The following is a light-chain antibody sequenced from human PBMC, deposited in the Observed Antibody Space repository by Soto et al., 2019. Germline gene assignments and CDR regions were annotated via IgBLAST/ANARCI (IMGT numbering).Light chain of an antibody. Sequence: EIVMTHSPATLSVSPGERATLSCRASQSVSNNLAWYQQKPGQAPRLLIYGASTRATAIPARFSGSGSGTEFTLTISSLQSEDFAVYFCQQYKNWPLTFGGGTKVEIK. CDR3: QQYKNWPLT. J-gene: IGKJ4*01. V-gene: IGKV3-15*01. CDR2: GAS. CDR1: QSVSNN.